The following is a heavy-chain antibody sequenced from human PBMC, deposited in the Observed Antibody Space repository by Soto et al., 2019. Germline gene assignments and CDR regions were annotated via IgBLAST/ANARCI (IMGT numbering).Heavy chain of an antibody. CDR3: AWIREDYYDCSGSSRGGSFDY. Sequence: SLPPLGHPPKTLTLTCTFSRSSLCTSGMCVSWIRQPPGQALEWLALIDWDDAKYYSTSLKTRLTISKDTSKNQMVLTTSNRDPVDTATYNCAWIREDYYDCSGSSRGGSFDYWGHGTLVTVSS. V-gene: IGHV2-70*01. CDR1: RSSLCTSGMC. D-gene: IGHD3-22*01. CDR2: IDWDDAK. J-gene: IGHJ4*01.